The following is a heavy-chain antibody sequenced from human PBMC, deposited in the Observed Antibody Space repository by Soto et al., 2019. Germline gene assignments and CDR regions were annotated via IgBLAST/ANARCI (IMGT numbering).Heavy chain of an antibody. D-gene: IGHD3-22*01. CDR1: GFSLSTSGVG. J-gene: IGHJ4*02. Sequence: QITLKESGPTLVKPTQTLTLTCTFSGFSLSTSGVGVGWIRQPPGKALEWLALIYWNDDKRYSPSLKSRLTITKDTSKNQVVLTMTNIDPVDTATYYCAHRTDSSGYYYCFDYWGQGTLVTVSS. CDR3: AHRTDSSGYYYCFDY. V-gene: IGHV2-5*01. CDR2: IYWNDDK.